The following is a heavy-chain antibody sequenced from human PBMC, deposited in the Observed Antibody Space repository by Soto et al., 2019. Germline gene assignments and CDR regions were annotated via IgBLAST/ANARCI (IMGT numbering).Heavy chain of an antibody. CDR3: AKSASYSSGWYYFDY. V-gene: IGHV3-23*01. Sequence: PGGSLRLSCAASGFTFSSDAMTWVRQTPGKGLEWVSGISNSGGSTYYADSVKGRFTISRDNSKSTLYLQMNSLRAEGTAVYYCAKSASYSSGWYYFDYWGQGTLVTVSS. D-gene: IGHD6-19*01. J-gene: IGHJ4*02. CDR1: GFTFSSDA. CDR2: ISNSGGST.